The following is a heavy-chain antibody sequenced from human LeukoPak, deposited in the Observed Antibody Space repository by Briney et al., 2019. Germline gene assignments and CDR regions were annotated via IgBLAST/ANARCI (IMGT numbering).Heavy chain of an antibody. CDR1: GFTFSDYY. Sequence: GGSLRLSCAASGFTFSDYYMSWVRQAPGKGLEWVAKIKQDGSEKYYVDSVKGRFTISRDNAKKSLYLQMNSLRAEDTALYFCAREGAYEDDFDYWGQGTLVTVSS. D-gene: IGHD3-3*01. CDR3: AREGAYEDDFDY. CDR2: IKQDGSEK. V-gene: IGHV3-7*01. J-gene: IGHJ4*02.